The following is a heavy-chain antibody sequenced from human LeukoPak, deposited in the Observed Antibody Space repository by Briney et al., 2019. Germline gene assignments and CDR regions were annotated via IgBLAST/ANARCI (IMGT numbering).Heavy chain of an antibody. CDR2: IYTSGST. Sequence: SETLSLTCTVSGGSISSYYWSWIRQPAGKGLEWIGRIYTSGSTNYSPSLKSLVTMSVDTSKNEFSLKLNSVTAADTAVYYCARESTVAGTARYLDYWGQGTLVTVSS. CDR3: ARESTVAGTARYLDY. CDR1: GGSISSYY. D-gene: IGHD6-13*01. J-gene: IGHJ4*02. V-gene: IGHV4-4*07.